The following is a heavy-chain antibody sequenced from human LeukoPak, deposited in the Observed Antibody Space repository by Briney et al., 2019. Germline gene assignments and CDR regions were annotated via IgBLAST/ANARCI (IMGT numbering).Heavy chain of an antibody. J-gene: IGHJ6*02. CDR1: GYTFTSYG. V-gene: IGHV1-18*01. CDR3: ATSSARSPYYYGMDV. CDR2: ISAYNGNT. D-gene: IGHD6-6*01. Sequence: ASVKVSCKASGYTFTSYGISWVRQAPGQGLEWMGWISAYNGNTNYAQKLQGRVTMTTDTSTSTAYMELRNLRSDDTAVYYCATSSARSPYYYGMDVWGQGTTVTVSS.